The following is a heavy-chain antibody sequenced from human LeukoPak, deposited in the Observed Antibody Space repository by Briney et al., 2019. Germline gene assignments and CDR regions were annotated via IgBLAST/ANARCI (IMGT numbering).Heavy chain of an antibody. D-gene: IGHD2-15*01. V-gene: IGHV4-34*01. Sequence: PSETLSLTCAVYGGSFSNYYWSWIRQPPGKGLEWIGEINHSGSTNYNPSLKSRVTISVVTSKKQFSLKLSSVTAADTTLYYCASQGYCSGGRCYEGHWGQGTLVAVSS. J-gene: IGHJ4*02. CDR1: GGSFSNYY. CDR2: INHSGST. CDR3: ASQGYCSGGRCYEGH.